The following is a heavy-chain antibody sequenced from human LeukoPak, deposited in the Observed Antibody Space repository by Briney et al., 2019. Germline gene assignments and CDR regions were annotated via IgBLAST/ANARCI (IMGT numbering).Heavy chain of an antibody. CDR3: ARDHSTHWGSAYYFDY. CDR1: GFTFSSYS. Sequence: GGSLRLSCAASGFTFSSYSMTWVRQAPGKGLEWVSSISSSSSYIYYADSVKGRFTISRDNAKNSLYLQMNSLRAEDTAVYYCARDHSTHWGSAYYFDYWGQGTLVTVS. D-gene: IGHD7-27*01. J-gene: IGHJ4*02. CDR2: ISSSSSYI. V-gene: IGHV3-21*01.